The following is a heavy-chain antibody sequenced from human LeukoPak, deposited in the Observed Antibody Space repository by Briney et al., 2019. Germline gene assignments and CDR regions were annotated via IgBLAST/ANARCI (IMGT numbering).Heavy chain of an antibody. CDR1: GYTFTSYY. Sequence: GASVKVTCKASGYTFTSYYMHWVRQAPGQGLEWMGIINPYSSGTNYAQNFQGRVTMTRDTSISTAYMELSRLRSDDTAVYYCARVGKWELDRFHDYWGQGTLVTVSS. J-gene: IGHJ4*02. D-gene: IGHD1-26*01. V-gene: IGHV1-2*02. CDR2: INPYSSGT. CDR3: ARVGKWELDRFHDY.